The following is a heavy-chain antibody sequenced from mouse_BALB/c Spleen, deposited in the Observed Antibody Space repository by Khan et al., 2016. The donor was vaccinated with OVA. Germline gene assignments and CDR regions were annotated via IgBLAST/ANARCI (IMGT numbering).Heavy chain of an antibody. D-gene: IGHD1-1*01. CDR1: GYSITSDYA. CDR2: ISYSGNT. J-gene: IGHJ2*01. V-gene: IGHV3-2*02. CDR3: ARVYGGDFDY. Sequence: EVKLLESGPGLVKPSQSLSLTCTVTGYSITSDYAWNWIRQFPGNKLEWMGFISYSGNTNYNPSLNSRISITRDTSKNQFFLQLNSVTTEDTATYYCARVYGGDFDYWGQGTTLTVSS.